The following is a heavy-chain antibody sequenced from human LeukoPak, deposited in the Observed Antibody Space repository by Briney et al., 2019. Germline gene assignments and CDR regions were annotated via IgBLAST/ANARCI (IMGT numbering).Heavy chain of an antibody. J-gene: IGHJ4*02. D-gene: IGHD6-19*01. V-gene: IGHV3-13*01. CDR3: AGAGSETQWRAFDF. Sequence: GGSLRLSCAASGFTFSRYDTHWVRQATGKGLEWVSGIGTAGDTYYAGSVKGRFTISRENAKNSLYLQMNSLTAGDTAVYYCAGAGSETQWRAFDFWGQGAPVTVFS. CDR2: IGTAGDT. CDR1: GFTFSRYD.